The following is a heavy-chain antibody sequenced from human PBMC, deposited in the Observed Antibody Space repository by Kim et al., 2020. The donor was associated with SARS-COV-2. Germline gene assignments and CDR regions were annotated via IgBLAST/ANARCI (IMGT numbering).Heavy chain of an antibody. Sequence: GGSLRLSCAASGFTFSSYAMHWVRQAPGKGLEWVAVISYDGSNKYYADSVKGRFTISRDNSKNTLYLQMNSLRAEDTAVYYCARDPVVRGVIQPYFDYWGQGTLVTVSS. D-gene: IGHD3-10*01. CDR3: ARDPVVRGVIQPYFDY. J-gene: IGHJ4*02. CDR1: GFTFSSYA. V-gene: IGHV3-30-3*01. CDR2: ISYDGSNK.